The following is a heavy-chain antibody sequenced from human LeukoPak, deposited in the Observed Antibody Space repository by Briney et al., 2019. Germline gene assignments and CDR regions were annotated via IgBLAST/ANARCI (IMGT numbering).Heavy chain of an antibody. V-gene: IGHV4-39*07. Sequence: PSETLSLTCIVSGGSISSSSYYWGWIRQPPGKGLEWIGSIYYSGSTYYNPSLKSRVTISVDTSKNQFSLKLSSVTAADTAVYYCARVNLLLPYYFDYWGQGTLVTVSS. CDR3: ARVNLLLPYYFDY. D-gene: IGHD2-15*01. CDR2: IYYSGST. CDR1: GGSISSSSYY. J-gene: IGHJ4*02.